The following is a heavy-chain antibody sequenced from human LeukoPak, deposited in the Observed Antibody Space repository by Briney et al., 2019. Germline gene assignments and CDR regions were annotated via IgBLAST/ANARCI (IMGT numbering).Heavy chain of an antibody. CDR3: AKDITRIQLMYYFDY. Sequence: GGSLRHSCAASGFTFSSYGMHWVRQAPGKGLEWVAFIRYDVSNKYYADSVKCRFTISRDNSKNTLYLQMNSLRAEDTAVYYCAKDITRIQLMYYFDYWGQGTLVTVSS. J-gene: IGHJ4*02. V-gene: IGHV3-30*02. CDR2: IRYDVSNK. CDR1: GFTFSSYG. D-gene: IGHD5-18*01.